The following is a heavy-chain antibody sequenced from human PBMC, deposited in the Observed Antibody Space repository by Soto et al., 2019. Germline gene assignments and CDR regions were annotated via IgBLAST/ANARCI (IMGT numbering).Heavy chain of an antibody. D-gene: IGHD4-17*01. CDR3: ARGYGDYSLSGRRVPPHLRFDAFDI. Sequence: QVQLQESGPGLVKPSQTLSLTCTVSGGSISSGGYYWSWIRQHPGKGLEWIGYIYYSGSTYYNPSLKSRVTISVDTSKNQFSLKLSSVTAADTAVYYCARGYGDYSLSGRRVPPHLRFDAFDIWGQGTMVTVSS. CDR1: GGSISSGGYY. V-gene: IGHV4-31*03. CDR2: IYYSGST. J-gene: IGHJ3*02.